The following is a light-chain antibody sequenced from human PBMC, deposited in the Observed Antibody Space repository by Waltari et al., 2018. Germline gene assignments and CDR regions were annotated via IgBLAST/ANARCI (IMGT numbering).Light chain of an antibody. CDR3: QQYNNWPET. Sequence: DIVMTQSPATLSVSPGERATLPCRASQSIGSNLAWYQHKPGQAPSFLIYGASTRAPGIPARFSGSGSGTEFTLTISSLQSADFAVYYCQQYNNWPETFGQGTKVEIK. J-gene: IGKJ1*01. V-gene: IGKV3-15*01. CDR1: QSIGSN. CDR2: GAS.